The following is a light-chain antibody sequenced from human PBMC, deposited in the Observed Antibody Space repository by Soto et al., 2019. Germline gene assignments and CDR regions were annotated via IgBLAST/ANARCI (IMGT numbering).Light chain of an antibody. CDR1: QSVGSY. CDR3: QQRSNWYT. CDR2: ASS. Sequence: EIVLTQSPDTLYLSPGERATLSCRASQSVGSYLAWYQHKPGQAPRLLIYASSNRATGIPARFSGSGSGIDFTLTISSLEPEDCAVYYCQQRSNWYTFGQGTKLEIK. J-gene: IGKJ2*01. V-gene: IGKV3-11*01.